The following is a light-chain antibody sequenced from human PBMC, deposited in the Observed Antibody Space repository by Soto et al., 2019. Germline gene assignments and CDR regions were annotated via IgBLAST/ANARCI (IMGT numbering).Light chain of an antibody. V-gene: IGKV1D-12*01. CDR3: QQAKSFPLT. J-gene: IGKJ4*01. Sequence: DIQMTQSPSSVSASVGDRVTITCRASQGINNWLAWYQQKPGKAPKLLIYTTSSLQSGVPSRFSGSGSGTDPTHTISSREPENSATYSCQQAKSFPLTFGGGTKVEIK. CDR1: QGINNW. CDR2: TTS.